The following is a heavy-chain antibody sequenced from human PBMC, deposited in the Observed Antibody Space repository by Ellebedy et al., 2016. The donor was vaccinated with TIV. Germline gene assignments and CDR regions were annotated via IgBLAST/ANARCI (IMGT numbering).Heavy chain of an antibody. CDR3: ARESYSVRPGDF. J-gene: IGHJ4*02. CDR2: INPTSGSA. V-gene: IGHV1-46*01. Sequence: ASVKVSXXSSGYTFTTYYIHWVRQAPGQGLEWMGIINPTSGSADYAQKFQGRVTMTRDLSTSTVHMGLNSLKFEDTAVYYCARESYSVRPGDFWGQGTLVTVSS. D-gene: IGHD6-6*01. CDR1: GYTFTTYY.